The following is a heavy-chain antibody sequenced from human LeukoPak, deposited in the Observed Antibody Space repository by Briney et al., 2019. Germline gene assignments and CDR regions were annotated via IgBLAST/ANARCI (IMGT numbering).Heavy chain of an antibody. V-gene: IGHV1-46*01. D-gene: IGHD1-26*01. Sequence: ASVKVSCKASGYTFTSYYMHWVRQAPGQGLEWMGIINPSGGSTSYAQKFQGRVTMTEDTSTDTAYMELSSLRSEDTAVYYCATVVGATIPHWGQGTLVTVSS. CDR1: GYTFTSYY. CDR2: INPSGGST. CDR3: ATVVGATIPH. J-gene: IGHJ1*01.